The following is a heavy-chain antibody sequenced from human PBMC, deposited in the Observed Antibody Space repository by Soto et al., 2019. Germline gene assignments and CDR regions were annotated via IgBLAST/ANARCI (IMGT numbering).Heavy chain of an antibody. Sequence: QVQLQESGPGLVKPSETLSLTCTVSGGSISTYYWSWIRQPPGKGLEWIGYIYYSGSTNYNPYLKSRVTISVDTSKIQFSLKLSSVTAADTAVYYCARDGLEGWFDPWGQGTLVTVSS. CDR2: IYYSGST. CDR1: GGSISTYY. V-gene: IGHV4-59*01. CDR3: ARDGLEGWFDP. J-gene: IGHJ5*02.